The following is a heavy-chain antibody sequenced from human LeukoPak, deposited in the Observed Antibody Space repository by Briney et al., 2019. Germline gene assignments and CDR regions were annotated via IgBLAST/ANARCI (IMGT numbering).Heavy chain of an antibody. J-gene: IGHJ4*02. CDR1: GFTFSSYA. D-gene: IGHD2-21*02. CDR2: MSRSGGST. V-gene: IGHV3-23*01. CDR3: ANPLGVVVTAPPVW. Sequence: GGSLRLSCAASGFTFSSYAMSWVRQAPGEGLEWVSAMSRSGGSTNYADSAKGRFPIHRDNSKNTLYLQMNLLTAEDTAVYYCANPLGVVVTAPPVWWGQGTLVTVSS.